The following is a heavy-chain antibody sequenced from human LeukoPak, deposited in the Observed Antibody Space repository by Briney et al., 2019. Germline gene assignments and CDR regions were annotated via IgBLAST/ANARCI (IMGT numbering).Heavy chain of an antibody. D-gene: IGHD3-10*01. Sequence: GGSLRLSCAASGFTFSSYAMSWVRQAPGKGLEWVSAISGSGGSTYYADSVKGRFTISRDNSKNTLYLQMNRLRAEDTAVYYCTKGGAVSSKSITMIRGTRRYYYYMDVWGKGTTVTISS. CDR3: TKGGAVSSKSITMIRGTRRYYYYMDV. J-gene: IGHJ6*03. CDR2: ISGSGGST. CDR1: GFTFSSYA. V-gene: IGHV3-23*01.